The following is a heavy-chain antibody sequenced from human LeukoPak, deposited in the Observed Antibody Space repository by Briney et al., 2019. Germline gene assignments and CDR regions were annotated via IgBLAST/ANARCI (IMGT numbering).Heavy chain of an antibody. J-gene: IGHJ3*02. CDR1: GFIVSSNY. CDR3: ARSLFGAFDI. D-gene: IGHD3-10*01. CDR2: IYSGGST. Sequence: PGGSLRLTCAASGFIVSSNYMSWVRQARGEGLEWVSVIYSGGSTYYADSVKGRFTTSRDNTKNTLYLQMNSLRAEDTAVYYCARSLFGAFDIWGQGTMVTVSS. V-gene: IGHV3-66*01.